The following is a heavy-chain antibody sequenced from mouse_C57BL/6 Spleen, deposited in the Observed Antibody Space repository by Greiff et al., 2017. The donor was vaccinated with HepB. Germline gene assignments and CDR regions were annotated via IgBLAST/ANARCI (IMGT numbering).Heavy chain of an antibody. CDR2: FYPGSGSI. CDR3: ARHDERLRYPPWYFDV. CDR1: GYTFTEYT. D-gene: IGHD1-1*01. J-gene: IGHJ1*03. V-gene: IGHV1-62-2*01. Sequence: QVQLQQSGAELVKPGASVKLSCKASGYTFTEYTIHWVKQRSGQGLEWIGWFYPGSGSIKYNEKFKDKATLTADKYSSTVYMELSRLTSEDSAVYFCARHDERLRYPPWYFDVWGTGTTVTVSS.